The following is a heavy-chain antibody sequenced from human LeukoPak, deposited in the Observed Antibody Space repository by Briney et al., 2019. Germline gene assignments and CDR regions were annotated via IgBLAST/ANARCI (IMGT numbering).Heavy chain of an antibody. CDR2: IYDSGST. J-gene: IGHJ4*02. Sequence: SETLSLTCTVSGGSVSSGSYYWSRIRQPPGKGLEWIGYIYDSGSTNYNPSLKSRVTISVDTSKNQFSLKLSSVTAADTAVYYCARDPSGYFNYWGQGTLVTVSS. CDR1: GGSVSSGSYY. CDR3: ARDPSGYFNY. D-gene: IGHD3-22*01. V-gene: IGHV4-61*01.